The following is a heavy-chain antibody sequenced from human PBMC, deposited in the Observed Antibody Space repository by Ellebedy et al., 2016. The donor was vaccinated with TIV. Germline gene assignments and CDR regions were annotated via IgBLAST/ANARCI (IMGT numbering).Heavy chain of an antibody. CDR3: ARDPALPRGRFDT. J-gene: IGHJ5*02. CDR1: GGSLSRYF. V-gene: IGHV4-39*07. CDR2: IYYSGSA. Sequence: MPSETLSLTCDVHGGSLSRYFWTWIRQPPGKGLEWIGSIYYSGSAYYNPSLKSRVTVSVDTSKNQFSLNLSSVTAADTAVYYCARDPALPRGRFDTWGQGTLVTVSS.